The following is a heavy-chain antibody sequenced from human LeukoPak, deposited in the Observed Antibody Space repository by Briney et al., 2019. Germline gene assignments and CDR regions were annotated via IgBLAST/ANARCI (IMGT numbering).Heavy chain of an antibody. CDR2: ISGNGDST. CDR3: AKDASLGYCSSTSCYWDY. CDR1: GFTFSSYA. Sequence: GSLRLSCAASGFTFSSYAMSWVRQAPGKGLGWVSVISGNGDSTYYADSVKGRFTISRDNSKNTLYLQMNSLRAEDTAVYYCAKDASLGYCSSTSCYWDYWGQGTLVTVSS. V-gene: IGHV3-23*01. D-gene: IGHD2-2*01. J-gene: IGHJ4*02.